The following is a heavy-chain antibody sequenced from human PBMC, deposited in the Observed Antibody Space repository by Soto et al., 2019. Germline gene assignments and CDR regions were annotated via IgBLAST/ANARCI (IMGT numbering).Heavy chain of an antibody. CDR2: ISAYNGNT. Sequence: AAVKVSCKACGCTFTRYGISWVRQAPGQGLEWMGWISAYNGNTNYAQKLQGRVTMTTDTSTSTAYMELRSLRSDDTAVYYCARDQVREEQLGYYYYYGMDVWGQGTTVTVSS. CDR1: GCTFTRYG. D-gene: IGHD6-6*01. J-gene: IGHJ6*02. V-gene: IGHV1-18*01. CDR3: ARDQVREEQLGYYYYYGMDV.